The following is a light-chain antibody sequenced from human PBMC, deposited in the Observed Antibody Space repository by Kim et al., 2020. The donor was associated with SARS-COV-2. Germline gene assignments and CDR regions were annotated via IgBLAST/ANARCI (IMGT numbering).Light chain of an antibody. CDR2: GKN. V-gene: IGLV3-19*01. Sequence: LGQTVRIPCQGDSLRSYYASWYQQKPGQAPVLVIYGKNNRPSGIPDRFSGSSSGNTASLTITGAQAEDEADYYCNSRDSSGNHLVVFGGGTKVTVL. J-gene: IGLJ2*01. CDR1: SLRSYY. CDR3: NSRDSSGNHLVV.